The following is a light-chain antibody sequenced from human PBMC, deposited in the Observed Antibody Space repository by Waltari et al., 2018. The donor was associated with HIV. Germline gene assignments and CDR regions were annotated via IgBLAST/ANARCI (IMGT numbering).Light chain of an antibody. V-gene: IGLV2-23*01. CDR2: EGI. Sequence: QSALPQPASVSGSPGPSIPLSCTGSSSVFRSYTLSSWYQQHPGKAPKLMIFEGINRPSGVSNRFSGSKSGNTASLTISGLQAEDEADYYCCSYAGSSNWVFGGGTKLTVL. J-gene: IGLJ3*02. CDR3: CSYAGSSNWV. CDR1: SSVFRSYTL.